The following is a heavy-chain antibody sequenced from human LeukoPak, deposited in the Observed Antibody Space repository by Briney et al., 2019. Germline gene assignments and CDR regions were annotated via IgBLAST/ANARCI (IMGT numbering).Heavy chain of an antibody. D-gene: IGHD4-17*01. Sequence: PSETLSLTCTVSGASISGYYWSWIRLPAGKGLEWIRRMYNNGSTNCNPSLKSRVSMSVDTSKNQFSLRLKSVTAADTAVYYCTRDIGSGDYVFFDSWGQGTRVTVSS. J-gene: IGHJ4*02. CDR3: TRDIGSGDYVFFDS. CDR1: GASISGYY. CDR2: MYNNGST. V-gene: IGHV4-4*07.